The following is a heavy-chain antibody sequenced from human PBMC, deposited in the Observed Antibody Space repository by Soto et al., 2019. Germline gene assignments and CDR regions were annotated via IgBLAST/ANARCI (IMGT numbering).Heavy chain of an antibody. D-gene: IGHD5-12*01. J-gene: IGHJ5*01. CDR3: ARHFGYSGYDYDS. Sequence: GGSLRLSCAASGFTFSSYSMNWVRQAPGKGLEWVSSISSSSSYTYYADSVKGRFTISRDNAKNSLYLQMNSLRAEDTAVYYCARHFGYSGYDYDSWGQGTLVTVSS. CDR2: ISSSSSYT. CDR1: GFTFSSYS. V-gene: IGHV3-21*01.